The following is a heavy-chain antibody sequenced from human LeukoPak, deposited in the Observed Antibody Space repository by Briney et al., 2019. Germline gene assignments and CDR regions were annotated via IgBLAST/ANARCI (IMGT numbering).Heavy chain of an antibody. J-gene: IGHJ4*02. Sequence: PSETLSLTCTVSGGSISSGGYYWSWIRQPPGKGLEWIGYIYHSGSTYYNPSLKNRVTISVDKSKNQFSLKLSSVTAADTAVYYCARARGNYDYVWGSYRLRSMYYFDYWGQGTLVTVSS. CDR1: GGSISSGGYY. D-gene: IGHD3-16*02. V-gene: IGHV4-30-2*01. CDR3: ARARGNYDYVWGSYRLRSMYYFDY. CDR2: IYHSGST.